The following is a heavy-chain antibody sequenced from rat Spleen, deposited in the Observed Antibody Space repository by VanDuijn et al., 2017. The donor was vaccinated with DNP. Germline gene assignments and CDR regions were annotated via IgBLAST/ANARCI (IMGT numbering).Heavy chain of an antibody. CDR1: GFTFSDYN. CDR2: ISYDGSST. D-gene: IGHD1-2*01. CDR3: ARERAGVDY. V-gene: IGHV5-7*01. J-gene: IGHJ2*01. Sequence: EVQLVESGGGLVQPGRSLKLSCAASGFTFSDYNMAWVRQAPKKGLEWVATISYDGSSTYYRDSVKGRFTISRDNAKNTLQLQMNNLRSEDTAIYYCARERAGVDYWGQGVKVTVSS.